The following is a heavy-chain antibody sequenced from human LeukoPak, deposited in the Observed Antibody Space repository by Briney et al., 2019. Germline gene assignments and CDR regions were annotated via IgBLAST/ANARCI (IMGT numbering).Heavy chain of an antibody. CDR3: AKDYYPNSSGYYGDAFDI. CDR2: ITGSGGST. J-gene: IGHJ3*02. CDR1: GYTFSSYA. V-gene: IGHV3-23*01. D-gene: IGHD3-22*01. Sequence: GGSLRLSCAASGYTFSSYAMSWVRQAPGKGLEWVSTITGSGGSTYYADSVKGRFTISRDNSKNTLYLQMNSLRAEDTAVYYCAKDYYPNSSGYYGDAFDIWGQGTMLTVSS.